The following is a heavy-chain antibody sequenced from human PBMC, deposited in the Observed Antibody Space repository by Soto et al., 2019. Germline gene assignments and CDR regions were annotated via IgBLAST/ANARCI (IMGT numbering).Heavy chain of an antibody. CDR1: GFTFSSYA. CDR2: ISGSGSST. CDR3: AKDRGCSTRIALYYFDY. D-gene: IGHD2-2*01. Sequence: GGSLRLSCAASGFTFSSYAMSWVRQAPGKGLEWVSAISGSGSSTYYDDSVKGRVTISRDNSKNTLYLQMNSLRAEDTALSYCAKDRGCSTRIALYYFDYWGQGTLVTVSS. V-gene: IGHV3-23*01. J-gene: IGHJ4*02.